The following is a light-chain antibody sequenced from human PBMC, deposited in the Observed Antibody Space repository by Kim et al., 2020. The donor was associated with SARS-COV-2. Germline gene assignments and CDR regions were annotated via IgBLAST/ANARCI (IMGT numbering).Light chain of an antibody. CDR2: DAS. J-gene: IGKJ4*01. CDR3: QQRKNWPLT. Sequence: EIVLTQSPATLSLSPGERATLSCRASQSVSSSLAWYQQKPGQAPRLLIYDASNRATGIPARFSGSGSGTDFTLTISSLEPEDFAVYYCQQRKNWPLTFGGGTKLEI. CDR1: QSVSSS. V-gene: IGKV3-11*01.